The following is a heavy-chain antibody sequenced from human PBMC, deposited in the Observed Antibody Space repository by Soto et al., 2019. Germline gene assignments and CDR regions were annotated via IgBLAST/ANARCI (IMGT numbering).Heavy chain of an antibody. D-gene: IGHD2-15*01. CDR1: GGSISSSSYY. CDR2: IYYSGST. Sequence: PSETLSLTCTVSGGSISSSSYYWGWTRQPPGKGLEWIGSIYYSGSTYYNPSLKSRVTISVDTSKNQFSLKLSSVTAADTAVYYCARRIVATITRRDCNGGSCYGPFDYWGQGTLVTVSS. V-gene: IGHV4-39*01. J-gene: IGHJ4*02. CDR3: ARRIVATITRRDCNGGSCYGPFDY.